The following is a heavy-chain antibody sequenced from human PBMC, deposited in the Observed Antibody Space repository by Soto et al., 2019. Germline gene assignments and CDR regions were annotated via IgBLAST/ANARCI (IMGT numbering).Heavy chain of an antibody. J-gene: IGHJ6*02. CDR3: ARGGDCISTSCKNYYYYGMDV. D-gene: IGHD2-2*01. CDR1: GFSFSTYT. V-gene: IGHV3-21*01. Sequence: GGSLRLSCAASGFSFSTYTMSWVRQAPGRGLQWVASLSRTGGYIVYTDSVKGRFTISRDNAKNSLYLQMNSLRAEDTAVYYCARGGDCISTSCKNYYYYGMDVRAQRTTVTVSS. CDR2: LSRTGGYI.